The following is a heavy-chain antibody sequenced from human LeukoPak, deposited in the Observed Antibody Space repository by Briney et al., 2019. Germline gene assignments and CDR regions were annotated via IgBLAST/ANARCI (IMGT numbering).Heavy chain of an antibody. CDR1: GGSISSSSYY. CDR3: AGGYSYGRGGV. D-gene: IGHD5-18*01. V-gene: IGHV4-39*07. CDR2: INHSGST. J-gene: IGHJ6*04. Sequence: SETLSLTCTVSGGSISSSSYYWGWIRQPPGKGLEWIGEINHSGSTNYNPSLKSRVTISVDTSKNQFSLKLSSVTAADTAVYYCAGGYSYGRGGVWGKGTTVTVSS.